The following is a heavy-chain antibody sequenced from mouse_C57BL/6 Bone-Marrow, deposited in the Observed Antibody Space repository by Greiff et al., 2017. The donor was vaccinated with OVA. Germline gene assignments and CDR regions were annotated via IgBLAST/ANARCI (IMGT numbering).Heavy chain of an antibody. J-gene: IGHJ3*01. CDR3: ARGYYDYDEAWFAY. CDR2: IYPGSGST. V-gene: IGHV1-55*01. D-gene: IGHD2-4*01. Sequence: QVQLQQPGAELVKPGASVKMSCKASGYTFTSYWITWVKPRPGQGLEWIGDIYPGSGSTNYNEKFKSKATLTVDKSSSTAYMQLSSLTSEDSAVYYCARGYYDYDEAWFAYWGQGTLVTVSA. CDR1: GYTFTSYW.